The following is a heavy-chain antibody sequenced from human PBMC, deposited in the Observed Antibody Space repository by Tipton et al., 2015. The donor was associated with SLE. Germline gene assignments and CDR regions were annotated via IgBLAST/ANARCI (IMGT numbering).Heavy chain of an antibody. CDR1: GGSISSYY. V-gene: IGHV4-59*01. CDR2: IYYSGIT. Sequence: TLSLTCTVSGGSISSYYWSWIRQPPGKGLEWIGYIYYSGITSYNPSHKSRVTISVDTSQNQFSLKQSSVTAADTAVYFCARGELYSGASLYYFKYWGQGTLVTVSS. CDR3: ARGELYSGASLYYFKY. J-gene: IGHJ4*02. D-gene: IGHD1-7*01.